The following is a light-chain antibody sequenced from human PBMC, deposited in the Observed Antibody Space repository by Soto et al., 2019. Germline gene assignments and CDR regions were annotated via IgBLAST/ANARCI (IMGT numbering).Light chain of an antibody. Sequence: EIVLTQSPGILSLSPGERATLSCRASQSVSNDFLAWYQQKPGQAPRLLIYEALNRATGIPARFSGSGSGTDFTLTISSLEPEDFAVYYCQQRNNWPLTFGGGTKVDIK. CDR1: QSVSNDF. V-gene: IGKV3-11*01. CDR3: QQRNNWPLT. CDR2: EAL. J-gene: IGKJ4*02.